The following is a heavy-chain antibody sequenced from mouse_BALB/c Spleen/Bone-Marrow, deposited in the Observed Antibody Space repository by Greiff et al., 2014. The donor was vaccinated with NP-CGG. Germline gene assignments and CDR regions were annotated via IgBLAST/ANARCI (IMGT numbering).Heavy chain of an antibody. CDR2: INPSNGRT. V-gene: IGHV1S81*02. Sequence: VQLQQSGAELVKPGASVKLSCKASGYTFTSYWMHWVKQRPGQGLEWIGEINPSNGRTNYNEKFKIKATLTVDKSSSTAYMQLSSLTSEADAVYYCVRSSYYYGSRYVNAMDYWGQGTSVTVSS. J-gene: IGHJ4*01. D-gene: IGHD1-1*01. CDR3: VRSSYYYGSRYVNAMDY. CDR1: GYTFTSYW.